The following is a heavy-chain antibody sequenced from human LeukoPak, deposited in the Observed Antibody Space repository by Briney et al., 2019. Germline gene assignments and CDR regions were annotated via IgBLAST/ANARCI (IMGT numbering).Heavy chain of an antibody. CDR2: IIPTFGTA. CDR1: GGTFSSYA. V-gene: IGHV1-69*13. Sequence: ASVKVSCKASGGTFSSYAISWVRQAPGQGLEWMGGIIPTFGTANYAQKFQGRVTITADESTSTAYMELSSLRSEDTAVYYCARGAGVYYYDSSGYYPTEFGYWGQGTLVTVSS. J-gene: IGHJ4*02. CDR3: ARGAGVYYYDSSGYYPTEFGY. D-gene: IGHD3-22*01.